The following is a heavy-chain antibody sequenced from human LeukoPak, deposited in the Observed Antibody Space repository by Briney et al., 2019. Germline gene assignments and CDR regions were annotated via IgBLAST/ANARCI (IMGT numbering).Heavy chain of an antibody. V-gene: IGHV4-4*07. D-gene: IGHD3-3*01. CDR3: ARANYDFWGGLNYYYYHMDV. Sequence: SETLSLTCTVSGGSISSYYWSWIRQPAGKGLEWIGRIYTSGSTNYNPSLKSRVTMSVDTSKNQFSLKLSSVTAADTAVYYCARANYDFWGGLNYYYYHMDVWGKGTTVTVSS. CDR2: IYTSGST. CDR1: GGSISSYY. J-gene: IGHJ6*03.